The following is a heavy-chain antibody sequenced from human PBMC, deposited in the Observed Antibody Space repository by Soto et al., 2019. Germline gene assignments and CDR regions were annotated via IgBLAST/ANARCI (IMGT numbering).Heavy chain of an antibody. CDR2: ISNSGST. CDR1: GGLISNYY. V-gene: IGHV4-59*01. Sequence: QVQLQESGPGLVKPSETLSLTCSVSGGLISNYYWSWIRQPPGEGLEWIGYISNSGSTNYNPSLRGRVTISVDTSRNQVSLKLIFVTAADTAVYYCASPATYFSLWGRGTLVTVSS. CDR3: ASPATYFSL. J-gene: IGHJ2*01.